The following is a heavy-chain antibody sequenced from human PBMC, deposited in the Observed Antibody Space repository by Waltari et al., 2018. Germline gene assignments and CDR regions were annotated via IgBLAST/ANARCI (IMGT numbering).Heavy chain of an antibody. J-gene: IGHJ3*02. V-gene: IGHV1-46*01. Sequence: QVQLVQSGAEVKKPGASVKVSCKASGYTFTSYYMHWVRQAPGQGLEWRGINNPRGGRKRYEQKVQGRGTRNRETATSTVYMELSSLRSEETAVYYCARLAVANPDAFDIWGQGTMVTVSS. CDR1: GYTFTSYY. CDR2: NNPRGGRK. D-gene: IGHD6-13*01. CDR3: ARLAVANPDAFDI.